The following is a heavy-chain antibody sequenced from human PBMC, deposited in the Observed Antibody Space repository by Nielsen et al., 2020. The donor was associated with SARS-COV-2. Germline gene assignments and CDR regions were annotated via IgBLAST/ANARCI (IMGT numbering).Heavy chain of an antibody. Sequence: GGSLRLSCAASGFTFSSYAMSWVRRTPGRGLQWVSGISASGGSTYYTDSVKGRFAVSRDNSRNTLYLQMHSLRVEDTALYYCAKDDVVRGDAFDIWGQGTMVTVSS. J-gene: IGHJ3*02. CDR1: GFTFSSYA. D-gene: IGHD3-10*01. CDR3: AKDDVVRGDAFDI. V-gene: IGHV3-23*01. CDR2: ISASGGST.